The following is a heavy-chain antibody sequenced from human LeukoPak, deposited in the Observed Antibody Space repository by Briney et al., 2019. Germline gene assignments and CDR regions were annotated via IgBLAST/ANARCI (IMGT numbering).Heavy chain of an antibody. CDR2: ISWNSRSI. D-gene: IGHD3-10*01. CDR3: AKDMGASNYYGSALLFDP. CDR1: GFTFDDYA. V-gene: IGHV3-9*01. Sequence: PGGSLRLSCAASGFTFDDYAMHWVRQAPGKGLEWVSGISWNSRSIGYADSVKGRFTISRDNAKNSLYLQMNSLRAEDTALYYCAKDMGASNYYGSALLFDPWGQGTLVTVSS. J-gene: IGHJ5*02.